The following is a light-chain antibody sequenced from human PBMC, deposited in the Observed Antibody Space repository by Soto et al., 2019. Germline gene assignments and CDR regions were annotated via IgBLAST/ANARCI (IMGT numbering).Light chain of an antibody. CDR2: EGT. J-gene: IGLJ3*02. Sequence: QSVLTQPASVSGSPGQSITISCTGTSSDVGNYNLVSWYQQHPGKAPKLMIYEGTKRPSGVSNRFSGSKSGNTASLTISGLQAEDEADYYCCSYAGSRSGVFGGGTKLTVL. CDR1: SSDVGNYNL. CDR3: CSYAGSRSGV. V-gene: IGLV2-23*01.